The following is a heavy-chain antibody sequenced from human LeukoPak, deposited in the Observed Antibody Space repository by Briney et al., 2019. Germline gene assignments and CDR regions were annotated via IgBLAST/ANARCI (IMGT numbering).Heavy chain of an antibody. J-gene: IGHJ6*03. Sequence: SSETLSLTCTVSGGSISSGDYFWSWIRQPPGKGLEWIGNIYYNGNTYYNPSLESRGTISVDTFKNQFSLKLNSVTAADTAVYYCASRRGEYYYYYYMDVWGKGTTVTVSS. V-gene: IGHV4-30-4*01. D-gene: IGHD3-3*01. CDR1: GGSISSGDYF. CDR2: IYYNGNT. CDR3: ASRRGEYYYYYYMDV.